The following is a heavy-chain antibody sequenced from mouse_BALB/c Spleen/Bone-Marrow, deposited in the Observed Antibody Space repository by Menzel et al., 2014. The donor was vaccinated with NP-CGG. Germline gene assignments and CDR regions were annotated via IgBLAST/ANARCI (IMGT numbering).Heavy chain of an antibody. CDR2: INPDSSTI. Sequence: EVKLVESGGGLVQPGGSLKLSCAASGFDFSGYWMSWVRPAPGKGLEWIGEINPDSSTINYTPSLKDKFIISRDNAKNALYLQMSKVRSEDTALYYCARLGYYGVMVYWGQGTSVTVSS. CDR3: ARLGYYGVMVY. J-gene: IGHJ4*01. CDR1: GFDFSGYW. D-gene: IGHD1-1*01. V-gene: IGHV4-1*02.